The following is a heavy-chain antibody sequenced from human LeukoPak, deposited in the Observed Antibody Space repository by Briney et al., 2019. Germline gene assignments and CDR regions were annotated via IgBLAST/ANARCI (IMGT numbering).Heavy chain of an antibody. D-gene: IGHD4-23*01. CDR1: GGSISSVGYY. CDR3: ARDVGGNSPRYYYGLDV. CDR2: IYYSGRT. J-gene: IGHJ6*02. Sequence: SQTLSLTCTVSGGSISSVGYYWSWIRQPPGKGLEWIGYIYYSGRTNYNPSLKSRVTISVDTSKNEISLKLSSVTAADTAFYYCARDVGGNSPRYYYGLDVWGQGTTVTVSS. V-gene: IGHV4-61*08.